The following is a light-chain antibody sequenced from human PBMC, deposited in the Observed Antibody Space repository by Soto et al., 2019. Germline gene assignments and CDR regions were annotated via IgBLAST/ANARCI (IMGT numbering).Light chain of an antibody. CDR3: QQFGSSRLT. CDR1: QNLSSTY. J-gene: IGKJ4*01. V-gene: IGKV3-20*01. CDR2: AAS. Sequence: IVLTQSPGTLSLSPGERATLSCRASQNLSSTYLAWYRQKPGQAPRLLMYAASARAAGIPDRFSGSGSGTDFTLSISGLEPEDFAVYYCQQFGSSRLTFGGGTKVEIK.